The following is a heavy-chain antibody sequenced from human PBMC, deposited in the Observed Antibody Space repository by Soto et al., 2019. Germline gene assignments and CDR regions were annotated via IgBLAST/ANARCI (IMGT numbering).Heavy chain of an antibody. D-gene: IGHD2-21*01. CDR3: ARSQTYSPWYYFDY. V-gene: IGHV1-69*13. CDR1: GGTVSIYA. CDR2: IIPIFGTA. Sequence: SVKVSSKASGGTVSIYAIGGVRQAPGQGLEWMGGIIPIFGTANYAQKFQGRVTITADESTSTAYMELSSLRSEDTAVYYCARSQTYSPWYYFDYWGQGTLVTVSS. J-gene: IGHJ4*02.